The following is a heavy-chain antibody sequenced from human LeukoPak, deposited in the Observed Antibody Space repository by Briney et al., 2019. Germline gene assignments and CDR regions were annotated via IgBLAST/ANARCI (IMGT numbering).Heavy chain of an antibody. CDR1: GGSISSHY. J-gene: IGHJ4*02. CDR3: ARKPYNWNYFVAYDSSGYFDY. CDR2: IYYSGST. Sequence: PSETLSLTCTGSGGSISSHYWSWIRQPPGKGLEWIGYIYYSGSTNYNPSLKSRVTISVDTSKNQFSLKLSSVTAADTAVYYCARKPYNWNYFVAYDSSGYFDYWGQGTLVTVSS. V-gene: IGHV4-59*11. D-gene: IGHD3-22*01.